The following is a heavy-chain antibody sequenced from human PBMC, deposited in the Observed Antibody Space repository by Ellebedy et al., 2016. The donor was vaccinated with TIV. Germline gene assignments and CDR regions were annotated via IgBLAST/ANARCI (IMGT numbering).Heavy chain of an antibody. D-gene: IGHD1-26*01. CDR3: ARASGRNRPSDFGI. J-gene: IGHJ3*02. CDR1: GFTFDDYA. V-gene: IGHV3-9*01. Sequence: PGGSLRLSCAASGFTFDDYAMHWVRQSPGKGLGRVSGISRDSGSIGYADSVEGRFTISRDNAKNSLYVQMNSLRADDTALYYCARASGRNRPSDFGIWGQGTMVTVSS. CDR2: ISRDSGSI.